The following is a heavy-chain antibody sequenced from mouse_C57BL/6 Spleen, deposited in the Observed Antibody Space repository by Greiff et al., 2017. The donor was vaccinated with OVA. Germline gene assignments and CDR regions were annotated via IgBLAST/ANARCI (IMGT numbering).Heavy chain of an antibody. CDR3: ARNYGSSNPFDY. Sequence: EVQLVESGGGLVKPGGSLKLSCAASGFTFSDYGMHWVRQAPEKGLEWVAYISSGSSTIYYADTVKGRFTISRDNAKNTLFLQMTSLRSEDTAMYYCARNYGSSNPFDYWGQGTTLTVSS. CDR2: ISSGSSTI. CDR1: GFTFSDYG. D-gene: IGHD1-1*01. V-gene: IGHV5-17*01. J-gene: IGHJ2*01.